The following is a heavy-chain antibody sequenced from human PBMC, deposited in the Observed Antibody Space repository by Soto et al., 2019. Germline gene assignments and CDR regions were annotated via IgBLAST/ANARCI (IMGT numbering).Heavy chain of an antibody. Sequence: GGSLRLSCAASGFTFSSYAMHWVRQAPGKGLEWVAVISFDGSNKYYADSVKGRFTISRDNSKNTLYLQMNSLRAEDTAVYYCANIVVVPAALPLDVWGQGTTVTVSS. CDR3: ANIVVVPAALPLDV. J-gene: IGHJ6*02. CDR1: GFTFSSYA. CDR2: ISFDGSNK. V-gene: IGHV3-30-3*01. D-gene: IGHD2-2*01.